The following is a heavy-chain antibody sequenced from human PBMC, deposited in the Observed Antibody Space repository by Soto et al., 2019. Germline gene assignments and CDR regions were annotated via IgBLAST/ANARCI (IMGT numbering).Heavy chain of an antibody. J-gene: IGHJ4*02. CDR2: IIPSFGTA. Sequence: QVQLVQSGDEVKKPGSSGKVSCKASGGTFRNCGISWVRQAPGQGLEWMGGIIPSFGTANYTRKFQGRVTITADESTSTAYMELSSLRSEDTAVYYCARDRRPNSSGWFGRYILDYWGQGTLVTVSS. CDR1: GGTFRNCG. V-gene: IGHV1-69*12. CDR3: ARDRRPNSSGWFGRYILDY. D-gene: IGHD6-19*01.